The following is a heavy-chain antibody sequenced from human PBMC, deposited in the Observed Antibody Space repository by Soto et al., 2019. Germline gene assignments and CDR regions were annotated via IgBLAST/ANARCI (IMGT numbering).Heavy chain of an antibody. CDR2: IIPIFGTA. Sequence: ALVKVSCKASGGTFSSYAISWVRQAPGQGLEWMGGIIPIFGTANYAQKFQGRVTITADKSTSTAYMELSSLRSADTAVYYCARALRTPDYYYYYGMDVWGQGTTVTVSS. J-gene: IGHJ6*02. D-gene: IGHD2-2*01. CDR3: ARALRTPDYYYYYGMDV. V-gene: IGHV1-69*06. CDR1: GGTFSSYA.